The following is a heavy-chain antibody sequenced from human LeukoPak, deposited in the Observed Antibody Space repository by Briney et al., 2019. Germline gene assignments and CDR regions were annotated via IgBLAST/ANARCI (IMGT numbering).Heavy chain of an antibody. CDR1: GYTFTSYG. CDR3: ARDHALAVAGTVNSFFDY. Sequence: ASVKVSCKASGYTFTSYGISWVRQAPGQGLEWMGWISAYNGNTNYAQKLQGRVTMTTDTSTSTAYMELRSLRSDDTAVYYCARDHALAVAGTVNSFFDYWGQGTLVTVSS. D-gene: IGHD6-19*01. V-gene: IGHV1-18*01. J-gene: IGHJ4*02. CDR2: ISAYNGNT.